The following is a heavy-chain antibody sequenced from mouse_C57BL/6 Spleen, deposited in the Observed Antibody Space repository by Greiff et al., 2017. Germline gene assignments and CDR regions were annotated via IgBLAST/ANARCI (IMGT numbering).Heavy chain of an antibody. CDR1: GYTFTSYW. CDR2: INPSNGGT. D-gene: IGHD2-5*01. CDR3: ARERGAYYSNYEFAY. V-gene: IGHV1-53*01. Sequence: QVQLKQPGTELVKPGASVKLSCKASGYTFTSYWMHWVKQRPGQGLEWIGNINPSNGGTNYNEKFKSKATLTVDKSSSTAYMQLSSLTSEDSAVYYCARERGAYYSNYEFAYWGQGTLVTVSA. J-gene: IGHJ3*01.